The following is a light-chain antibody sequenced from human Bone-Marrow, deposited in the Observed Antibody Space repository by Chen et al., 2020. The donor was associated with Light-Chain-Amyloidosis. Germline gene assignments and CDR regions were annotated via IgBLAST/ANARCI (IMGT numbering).Light chain of an antibody. CDR2: DDS. CDR3: QVWDRSSDRPV. Sequence: SYVLTQPSSVSVAPGQTATIACGGNNIGSTSVHWYQQTPGQAPLLVVYDDSDRPSGMPERLVGANCGNRATLNISRVEAGDEDDYYCQVWDRSSDRPVFGGGAKLT. CDR1: NIGSTS. V-gene: IGLV3-21*02. J-gene: IGLJ3*02.